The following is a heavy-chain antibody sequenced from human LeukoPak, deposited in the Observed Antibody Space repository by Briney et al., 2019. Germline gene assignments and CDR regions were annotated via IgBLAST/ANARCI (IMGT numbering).Heavy chain of an antibody. V-gene: IGHV3-21*04. Sequence: PGGSLRLSCAASGSTFSIYSMNWVRQAPGKGLEWVSSISSSSSFIYYADSVKGRFTISRDNAKNSLYLQMNGLRAEDTAMYYCALSLRDSSFDYWGQGTLVTVSS. CDR2: ISSSSSFI. J-gene: IGHJ4*02. D-gene: IGHD3-10*01. CDR1: GSTFSIYS. CDR3: ALSLRDSSFDY.